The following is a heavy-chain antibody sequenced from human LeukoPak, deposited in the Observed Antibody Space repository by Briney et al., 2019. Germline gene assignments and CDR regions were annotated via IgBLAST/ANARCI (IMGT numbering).Heavy chain of an antibody. CDR3: AKDRRYGGHYLFDY. J-gene: IGHJ4*02. Sequence: PGGSLRLSCVTSGFTFTSYWMHWVRQAPGKGLEWVSNVNSDGLNTKYADSVKGRFTISRDNAKRTLYLHMNSLRVEDTAVYYCAKDRRYGGHYLFDYWGQGTLVTVSS. CDR1: GFTFTSYW. V-gene: IGHV3-74*01. CDR2: VNSDGLNT. D-gene: IGHD1-26*01.